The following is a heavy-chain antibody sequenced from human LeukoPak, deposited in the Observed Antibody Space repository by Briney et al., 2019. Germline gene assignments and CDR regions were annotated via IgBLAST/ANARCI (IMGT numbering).Heavy chain of an antibody. V-gene: IGHV1-2*02. CDR1: GYTFTGHY. D-gene: IGHD2-2*01. Sequence: ASVKVSCKASGYTFTGHYMHWVRQAPGQGLEWMGWIDPNTGATNYAQRFQGRVTMTRDTSISTAYMELSRLTFDDTAVYYCARDHCVSSGCYEDYYYGLDVWGQGTTVTVSS. J-gene: IGHJ6*02. CDR3: ARDHCVSSGCYEDYYYGLDV. CDR2: IDPNTGAT.